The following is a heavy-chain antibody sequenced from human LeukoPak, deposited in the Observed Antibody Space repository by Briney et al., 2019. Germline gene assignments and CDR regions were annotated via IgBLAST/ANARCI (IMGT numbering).Heavy chain of an antibody. CDR1: GFTFSSCA. V-gene: IGHV3-30-3*01. CDR2: LSYDGSNK. J-gene: IGHJ4*02. Sequence: GGSLRLSCAASGFTFSSCAMHWVRQAPGKGLEWVAVLSYDGSNKYYADSVKGRFTISRDNSKNTLYLQMNSLRAEDTAVYYCATVLAAGVFTYWGQGTLVTVSS. D-gene: IGHD6-13*01. CDR3: ATVLAAGVFTY.